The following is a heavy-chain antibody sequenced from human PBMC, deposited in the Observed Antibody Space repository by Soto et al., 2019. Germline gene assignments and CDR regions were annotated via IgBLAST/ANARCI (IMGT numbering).Heavy chain of an antibody. J-gene: IGHJ3*01. CDR1: GYALRDYS. Sequence: GGSLRLSFAASGYALRDYSKNWVRPAPGKRLECVASISSGSDYIDFAESVKGRFTISRDDVTISCSLQMDSLRVEDTGIYYCARYDAVKAFDSWGQGTMVTVSS. D-gene: IGHD1-1*01. CDR3: ARYDAVKAFDS. CDR2: ISSGSDYI. V-gene: IGHV3-21*01.